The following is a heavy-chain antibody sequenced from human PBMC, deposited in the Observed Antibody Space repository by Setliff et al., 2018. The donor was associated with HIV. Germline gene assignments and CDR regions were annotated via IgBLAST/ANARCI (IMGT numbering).Heavy chain of an antibody. V-gene: IGHV1-46*01. CDR2: MYTSGGGA. D-gene: IGHD4-17*01. Sequence: GASVKVSCKTSGYSFTTYYIHWMRQAPGQGLEWVGLMYTSGGGAKYAQKFQGRVTMTRDTSTRTVYMELSSLRSEDTAVYYCAGLYGDYGGGYWGHGTLVTVSS. CDR1: GYSFTTYY. CDR3: AGLYGDYGGGY. J-gene: IGHJ4*01.